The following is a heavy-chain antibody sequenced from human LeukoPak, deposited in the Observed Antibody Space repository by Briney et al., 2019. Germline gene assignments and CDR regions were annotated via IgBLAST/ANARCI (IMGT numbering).Heavy chain of an antibody. CDR2: INHSGST. CDR3: ARGTVVRGVIITARLRRLPFDY. CDR1: GGSFSGYY. J-gene: IGHJ4*02. Sequence: PSETLSLTCAFYGGSFSGYYWSWIRKPPGKGLEWIGEINHSGSTNYNPSPKSQVTISVDTSKNQFSLKLSSVTAADTAVYYCARGTVVRGVIITARLRRLPFDYWSQGTLVTVSS. V-gene: IGHV4-34*01. D-gene: IGHD3-10*01.